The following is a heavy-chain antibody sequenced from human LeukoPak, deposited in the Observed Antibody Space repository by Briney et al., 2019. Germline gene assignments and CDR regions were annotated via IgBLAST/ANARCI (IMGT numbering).Heavy chain of an antibody. J-gene: IGHJ3*02. CDR1: GFTFDDYA. Sequence: GRSLRLSCAASGFTFDDYAMHWVRQAPGKGLEWVSGISWNSGSIGYADSVKGRFTISRDNAKNSLYLQMNSLRAEDTALYYCAKDTGYSSSWHDAFDIWGQGTMVTVSS. CDR2: ISWNSGSI. D-gene: IGHD6-13*01. CDR3: AKDTGYSSSWHDAFDI. V-gene: IGHV3-9*01.